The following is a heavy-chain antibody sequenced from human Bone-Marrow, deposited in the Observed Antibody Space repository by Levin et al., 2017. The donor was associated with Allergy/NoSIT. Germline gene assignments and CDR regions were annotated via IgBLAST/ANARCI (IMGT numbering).Heavy chain of an antibody. V-gene: IGHV4-31*03. D-gene: IGHD3-3*01. Sequence: SQTLSLTCTVSSGSISSGIYFWSWIRQLPGTGLEWIGYVSYSGITFYNPSLKSRVTISVDTSKTLFSLNLSSVTAADTAVYYCARGITIFGVVLAVNDAFDVWGQGTTVTVSS. CDR3: ARGITIFGVVLAVNDAFDV. J-gene: IGHJ3*01. CDR1: SGSISSGIYF. CDR2: VSYSGIT.